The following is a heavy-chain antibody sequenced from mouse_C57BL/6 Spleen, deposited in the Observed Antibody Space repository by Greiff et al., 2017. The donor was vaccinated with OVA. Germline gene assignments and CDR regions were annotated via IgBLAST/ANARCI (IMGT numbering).Heavy chain of an antibody. CDR1: GFTFSDYG. Sequence: EVKVVESGGGLVKPGGSLKLSCAASGFTFSDYGMHWVRQAPEKGLEWVAYISSGSSTIYYADTVKGRFTISRDNAKNTLFLQMTSLRSEDTAMYYCARNYYGIWYFDVWGTGTTVTVSS. V-gene: IGHV5-17*01. J-gene: IGHJ1*03. D-gene: IGHD1-1*01. CDR2: ISSGSSTI. CDR3: ARNYYGIWYFDV.